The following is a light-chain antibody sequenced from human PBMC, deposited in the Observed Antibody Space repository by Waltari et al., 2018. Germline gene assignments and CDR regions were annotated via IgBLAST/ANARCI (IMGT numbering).Light chain of an antibody. V-gene: IGKV3-15*01. CDR2: GAS. CDR3: QQYDEWPPRYT. Sequence: DTVLTQSPATLSVSPGDGATLSCRASQGVRRNLAWYQQRPAQAPRLLIFGASTRAPGVAARFIGSGSGTEFTLTITGLQSEDSAIDFCQQYDEWPPRYTFGQGTTLEIK. J-gene: IGKJ2*01. CDR1: QGVRRN.